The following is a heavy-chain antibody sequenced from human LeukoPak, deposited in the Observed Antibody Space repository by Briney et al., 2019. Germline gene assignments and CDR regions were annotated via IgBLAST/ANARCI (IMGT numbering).Heavy chain of an antibody. CDR2: ISGSGGST. V-gene: IGHV3-23*01. J-gene: IGHJ4*02. CDR3: ARDQPDIRDYYDSSGYYY. CDR1: GFTFSNYG. D-gene: IGHD3-22*01. Sequence: PGGTVRLSCAASGFTFSNYGMSWARQAPGKGLEWVSAISGSGGSTYYADSVKGRFTISRDNSKNTLYLQMNSLRAEDTAVYYCARDQPDIRDYYDSSGYYYWGQGTLVTVSS.